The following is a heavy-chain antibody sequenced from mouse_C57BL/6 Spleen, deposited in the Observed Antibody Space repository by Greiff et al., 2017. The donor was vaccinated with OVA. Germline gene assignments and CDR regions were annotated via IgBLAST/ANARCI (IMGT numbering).Heavy chain of an antibody. D-gene: IGHD1-1*01. CDR1: GYTFTNYW. J-gene: IGHJ2*01. CDR2: IYPGGGYT. Sequence: VKLMESGAELVRPGTSVKMSCKASGYTFTNYWIGWAKQRPGHGLEWIGDIYPGGGYTNYNEKFKGKATLTADKSSSTAYMQFSSLTSEDAAIYYCAREGNYYGSSLYFDYWGQGTTLTVSS. V-gene: IGHV1-63*01. CDR3: AREGNYYGSSLYFDY.